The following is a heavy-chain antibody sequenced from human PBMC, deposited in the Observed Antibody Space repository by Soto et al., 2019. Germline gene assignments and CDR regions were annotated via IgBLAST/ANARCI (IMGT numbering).Heavy chain of an antibody. CDR3: ARGNPFNYAGFDV. V-gene: IGHV1-8*01. D-gene: IGHD3-16*01. J-gene: IGHJ6*02. CDR1: GYTFSDFD. CDR2: MNAKSGDT. Sequence: ASVKVSCRASGYTFSDFDINWLRQASGQGPEWMGWMNAKSGDTFFAQRFQGKFNMTWDTSLSTAYMEVGSLTSDDTAMYYCARGNPFNYAGFDVWGQGTTVTVSS.